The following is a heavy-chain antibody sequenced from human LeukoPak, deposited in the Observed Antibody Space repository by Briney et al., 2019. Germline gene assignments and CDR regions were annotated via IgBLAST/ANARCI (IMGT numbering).Heavy chain of an antibody. CDR2: SYSDTNT. CDR3: ARKNRDFNAAFDI. Sequence: GGSLRLSCTASGFTVSNNYMSWVRQAPGKGLEWVSISYSDTNTNYADSVKGRFTISRDTSQNTLSLQMNSLRAEDTAVYYCARKNRDFNAAFDIWGQGTVVTVSA. V-gene: IGHV3-53*01. CDR1: GFTVSNNY. J-gene: IGHJ3*02. D-gene: IGHD1-14*01.